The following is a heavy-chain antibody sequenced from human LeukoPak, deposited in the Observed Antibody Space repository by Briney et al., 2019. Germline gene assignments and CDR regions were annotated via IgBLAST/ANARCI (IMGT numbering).Heavy chain of an antibody. J-gene: IGHJ2*01. CDR2: INHSGST. CDR1: GGSFSGYY. V-gene: IGHV4-34*01. D-gene: IGHD3-3*01. Sequence: PSETLSLTCAVYGGSFSGYYWGWIRQPPGKGLEWIGEINHSGSTNYNPSLKSRVTISVDTSKNQFSLKLSSVTAADTAVYYCASGLRFLEWSFDLWGRGTLVTVSS. CDR3: ASGLRFLEWSFDL.